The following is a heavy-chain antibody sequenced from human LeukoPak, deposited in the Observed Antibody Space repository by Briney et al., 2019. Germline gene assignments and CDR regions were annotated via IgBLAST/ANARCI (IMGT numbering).Heavy chain of an antibody. V-gene: IGHV1-18*01. D-gene: IGHD3-9*01. J-gene: IGHJ4*02. CDR3: AGTYVIRYFDWASFDY. CDR2: ISAYNGIT. CDR1: GYTYTSYG. Sequence: SVKVFCKAAGYTYTSYGYSWVRQAAGTGVEWMGWISAYNGITNFAQKLHSRITMSTDTSTSTAYMELRSLRSDDTAVYYFAGTYVIRYFDWASFDYCGQGTLVTVSS.